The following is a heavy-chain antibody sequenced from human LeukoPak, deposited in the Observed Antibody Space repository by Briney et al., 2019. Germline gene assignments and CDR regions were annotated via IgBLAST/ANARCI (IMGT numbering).Heavy chain of an antibody. CDR1: GLIFSDNY. D-gene: IGHD3-3*01. V-gene: IGHV3-11*01. CDR2: ISSSGSTI. J-gene: IGHJ4*02. Sequence: GSLRLSCAASGLIFSDNYMSWIRQAPGKGLEWVSYISSSGSTIYYADSVKGRFTISRDNTKNSLYLQMNSLRAEDTAVYYCARAEWLQPFDFWSQGTLVTVSS. CDR3: ARAEWLQPFDF.